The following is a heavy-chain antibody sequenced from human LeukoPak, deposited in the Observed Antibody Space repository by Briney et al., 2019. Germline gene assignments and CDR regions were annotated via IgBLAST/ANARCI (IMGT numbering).Heavy chain of an antibody. CDR3: ARDLVDGTGFDY. J-gene: IGHJ4*02. Sequence: SETLSLTCAVYGVSFSGYYWSWIRQPSGKGLEWIGYIYYSGSTNYNPSLKSRVTISVDTSKNQFSLKLSSVTAADTAVYYCARDLVDGTGFDYWGQGTLVTVSS. D-gene: IGHD6-19*01. V-gene: IGHV4-59*01. CDR2: IYYSGST. CDR1: GVSFSGYY.